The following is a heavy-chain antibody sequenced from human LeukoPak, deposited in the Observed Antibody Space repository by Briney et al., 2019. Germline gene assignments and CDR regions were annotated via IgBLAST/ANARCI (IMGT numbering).Heavy chain of an antibody. Sequence: PGGSLRLSCAASGFTFSNFAMAWVRQAPGKGLEWVGRIKSKTDGGTTDYAAPVKGRFTISRDDSKNTLYLQMNSLKTEDTAVYYCSSPGRLLAVAGYYFDYWGQGTLVTVSS. CDR3: SSPGRLLAVAGYYFDY. J-gene: IGHJ4*02. D-gene: IGHD6-19*01. CDR2: IKSKTDGGTT. V-gene: IGHV3-15*01. CDR1: GFTFSNFA.